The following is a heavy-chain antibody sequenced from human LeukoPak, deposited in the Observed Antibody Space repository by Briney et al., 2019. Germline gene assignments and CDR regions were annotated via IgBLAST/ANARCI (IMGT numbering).Heavy chain of an antibody. CDR3: ASGGHLGY. CDR1: GITFSRFW. CDR2: INQDGSEK. D-gene: IGHD3-16*01. Sequence: GRSLRLSCAASGITFSRFWMSWVRQAPGKGLQWVANINQDGSEKHYVDSVKGRFTISRDNAENSLYLQMNSLRAEDTAVYYCASGGHLGYWGQGALVTVAS. J-gene: IGHJ4*02. V-gene: IGHV3-7*03.